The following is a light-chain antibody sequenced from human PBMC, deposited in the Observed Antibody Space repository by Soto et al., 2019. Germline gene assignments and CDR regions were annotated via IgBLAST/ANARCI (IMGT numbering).Light chain of an antibody. CDR3: QSYDDSLSVHYV. J-gene: IGLJ1*01. CDR1: SSNIGSTYD. CDR2: GNT. V-gene: IGLV1-40*01. Sequence: QSVLTQPPSVSGALGQRVTISCTGSSSNIGSTYDVQWYQQLPGTAPKLLNHGNTDRPSGVPDRFSGSKSGTSASLAITGLQADDEADYYCQSYDDSLSVHYVFGTGTKVTVL.